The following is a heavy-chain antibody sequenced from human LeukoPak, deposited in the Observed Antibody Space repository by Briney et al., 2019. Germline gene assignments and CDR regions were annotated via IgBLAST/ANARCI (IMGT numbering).Heavy chain of an antibody. Sequence: ASVKVSCKASGYTFTGYYMHWVRQAPGQGLEWMGWINPNSGGTNYAQKFQGRVTITADESTSTAYMELSSLRSEDTAVYYCARGTITMVRGVIMFDYWGQGTLVTVSS. D-gene: IGHD3-10*01. CDR1: GYTFTGYY. J-gene: IGHJ4*02. V-gene: IGHV1-2*02. CDR2: INPNSGGT. CDR3: ARGTITMVRGVIMFDY.